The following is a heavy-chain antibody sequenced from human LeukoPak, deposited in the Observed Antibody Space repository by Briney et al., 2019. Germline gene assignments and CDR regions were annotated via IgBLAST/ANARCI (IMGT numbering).Heavy chain of an antibody. CDR2: IYTSGST. Sequence: SETLSLTCTVSGGSISSYYWSWIRQPAGKGLEWIGRIYTSGSTNYNPSLKSRVTMSVDTSKNQFSLKLSSVTAADTAVYYCAATEWELLGSYYYGMDVWGQGTTVTVSS. D-gene: IGHD1-26*01. CDR3: AATEWELLGSYYYGMDV. CDR1: GGSISSYY. V-gene: IGHV4-4*07. J-gene: IGHJ6*02.